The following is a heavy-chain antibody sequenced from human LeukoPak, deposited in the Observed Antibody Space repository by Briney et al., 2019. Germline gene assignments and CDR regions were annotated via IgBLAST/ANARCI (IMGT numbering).Heavy chain of an antibody. CDR3: ARAAAGSRYFDY. V-gene: IGHV3-21*04. D-gene: IGHD6-13*01. Sequence: GGSLRLSCAASGFTFSSYSMNWVRQAPGKGLEWVSSISSSSSYIYYADSVKGRFTISRDNSKNTLYLQMNSLRAEDTAVYYCARAAAGSRYFDYWGQGTLVTVSS. CDR1: GFTFSSYS. J-gene: IGHJ4*02. CDR2: ISSSSSYI.